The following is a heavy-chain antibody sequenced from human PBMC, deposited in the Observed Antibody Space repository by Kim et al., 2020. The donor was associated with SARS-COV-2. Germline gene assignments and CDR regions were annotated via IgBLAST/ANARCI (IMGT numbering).Heavy chain of an antibody. CDR3: ARVRFDIPTGWFDP. Sequence: SVKVSCKASGGTFSSYAISWVRQAPGQGLEWMGGIIPIFGTANYAQKFQGRVTITADESTSTAYMELSSLRSEDTAVYYCARVRFDIPTGWFDPWGQGTLVTVSS. D-gene: IGHD3-10*01. V-gene: IGHV1-69*13. CDR2: IIPIFGTA. CDR1: GGTFSSYA. J-gene: IGHJ5*02.